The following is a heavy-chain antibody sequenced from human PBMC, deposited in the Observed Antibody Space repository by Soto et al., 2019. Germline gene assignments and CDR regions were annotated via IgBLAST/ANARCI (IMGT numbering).Heavy chain of an antibody. V-gene: IGHV3-33*06. J-gene: IGHJ4*02. D-gene: IGHD2-21*02. Sequence: QVQLVESGGGVVQPGRSLRLSCAASGFIFTTYGLHWVRQAPGKGLEWVAVIWYDGSNQYYADSVKGRFTISRDNSKNILYLEMNSVRVEDTAVYYCVKDHCGGDCYSDPYFAYWGQGPLVTVSS. CDR3: VKDHCGGDCYSDPYFAY. CDR2: IWYDGSNQ. CDR1: GFIFTTYG.